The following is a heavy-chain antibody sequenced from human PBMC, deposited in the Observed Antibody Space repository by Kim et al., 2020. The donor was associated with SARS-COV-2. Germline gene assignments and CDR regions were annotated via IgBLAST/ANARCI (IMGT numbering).Heavy chain of an antibody. Sequence: GGSLRLSCAASGFTFHDYDMHWVRQAPGKGLEWVSGIYWGGGTIYSEASVKGRFTISSDHHNNFLYLQMNRLGVEDTDLYCCAKQITARGTAFEAYCDYGGQGTLVSVP. CDR1: GFTFHDYD. D-gene: IGHD2-21*02. J-gene: IGHJ4*02. CDR3: AKQITARGTAFEAYCDY. V-gene: IGHV3-9*01. CDR2: IYWGGGTI.